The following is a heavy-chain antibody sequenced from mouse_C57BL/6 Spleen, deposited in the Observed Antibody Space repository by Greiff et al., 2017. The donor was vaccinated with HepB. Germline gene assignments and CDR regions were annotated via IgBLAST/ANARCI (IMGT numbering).Heavy chain of an antibody. J-gene: IGHJ3*01. D-gene: IGHD1-1*01. V-gene: IGHV1-15*01. CDR1: GYTFTDYE. Sequence: QVQLQQSGAELVRPGASVTLSCKASGYTFTDYEMHWVKQTPVHGLEWIGAIDPETGGTAYNQKFKGKAILTADKSSSTAYMELRSLTSEDSAVYYCTSYGYGSRYEGWFDYWGQGTPVTVSA. CDR3: TSYGYGSRYEGWFDY. CDR2: IDPETGGT.